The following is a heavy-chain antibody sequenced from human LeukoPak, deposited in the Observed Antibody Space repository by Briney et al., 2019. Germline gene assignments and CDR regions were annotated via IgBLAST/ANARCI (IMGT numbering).Heavy chain of an antibody. CDR2: INPNSGGT. J-gene: IGHJ5*02. V-gene: IGHV1-2*02. Sequence: ASVKVSCKASGYTFTDYYMLWMRQAPGQRLEWMGWINPNSGGTHFAQKFQGRVTMTSDTSISTAYMELISLTSDDTAVYFCARGPWPQPPPADLWGQGTLVTVSS. CDR3: ARGPWPQPPPADL. CDR1: GYTFTDYY. D-gene: IGHD2-2*01.